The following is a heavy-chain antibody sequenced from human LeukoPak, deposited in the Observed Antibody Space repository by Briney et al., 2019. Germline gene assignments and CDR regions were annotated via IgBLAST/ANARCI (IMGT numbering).Heavy chain of an antibody. J-gene: IGHJ5*02. Sequence: PGGSLRLSCAASGFTFSSYAMHWVRQAPGKGLEWVAVISYDGSNKYYADSVKGRFTISRDNSKNTLYLQMNSLRAEDTAVYYCARGPKSLNWFDPWGQGTLVTVSS. CDR2: ISYDGSNK. CDR3: ARGPKSLNWFDP. V-gene: IGHV3-30*04. CDR1: GFTFSSYA.